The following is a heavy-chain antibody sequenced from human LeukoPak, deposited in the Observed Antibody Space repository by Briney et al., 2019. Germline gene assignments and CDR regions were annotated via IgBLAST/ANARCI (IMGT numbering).Heavy chain of an antibody. CDR1: GYTFTSYG. Sequence: ASVTVSCKASGYTFTSYGISWVRQAPGQGLEWMGWISAYNGNTNYAQKFQGRVTITADKSTSTAYMELSSLRSEDTAVYYCARRSYYYDSSDNYGMDVWGQGTTVTVSS. J-gene: IGHJ6*02. D-gene: IGHD3-22*01. CDR3: ARRSYYYDSSDNYGMDV. CDR2: ISAYNGNT. V-gene: IGHV1-18*01.